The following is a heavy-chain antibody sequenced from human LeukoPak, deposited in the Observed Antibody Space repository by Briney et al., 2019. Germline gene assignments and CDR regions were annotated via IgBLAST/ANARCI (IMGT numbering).Heavy chain of an antibody. CDR3: ARSGGYSSSWPL. CDR1: GGSISTYY. CDR2: IYYSGST. J-gene: IGHJ4*02. V-gene: IGHV4-59*01. Sequence: PSETLSLTCTVSGGSISTYYWNWIRQPPGKGLEWIGDIYYSGSTNYNPSLKSRVTISVDTSKNQFSLKLNSVTAADTAVYYCARSGGYSSSWPLWGQGTLVTVSS. D-gene: IGHD6-13*01.